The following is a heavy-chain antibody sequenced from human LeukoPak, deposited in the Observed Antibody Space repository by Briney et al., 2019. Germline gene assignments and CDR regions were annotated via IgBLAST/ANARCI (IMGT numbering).Heavy chain of an antibody. CDR3: ARGRRYGELLFQASYYMDV. CDR1: GGTFSSYA. V-gene: IGHV1-69*06. J-gene: IGHJ6*03. D-gene: IGHD3-10*01. CDR2: IIPIFGTA. Sequence: SVKVSCKASGGTFSSYAISWVRQAPGQGLEWMGGIIPIFGTANYAQKFQGRVTITADKSTSTAYMELSSLRSEDTAVYYCARGRRYGELLFQASYYMDVWGKGTTVTVSS.